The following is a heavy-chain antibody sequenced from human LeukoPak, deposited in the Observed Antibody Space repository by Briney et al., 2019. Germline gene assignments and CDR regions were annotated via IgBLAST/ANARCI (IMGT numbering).Heavy chain of an antibody. V-gene: IGHV1-24*01. CDR3: ATPHYYDSSGHAFGI. D-gene: IGHD3-22*01. CDR2: FDPEDGET. Sequence: ASVKVSCKVSGYTLTELSMHWVRQAPGKGLEWMGGFDPEDGETIYAQKFQGRVTMTEDTSTDTAYMELSSLRSEDTAVYYCATPHYYDSSGHAFGIWGQGTMVTVSS. CDR1: GYTLTELS. J-gene: IGHJ3*02.